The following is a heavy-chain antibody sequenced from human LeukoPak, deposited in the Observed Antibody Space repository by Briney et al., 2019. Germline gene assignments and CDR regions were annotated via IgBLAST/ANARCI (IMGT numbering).Heavy chain of an antibody. CDR2: IYYSGST. CDR1: GGSISSYC. Sequence: SETLSLTCTVSGGSISSYCWSWIRQPPGKGLEWIGYIYYSGSTNYNPSLKSRVTISVDTSKNQFSLKLSSVTAADTAVYYCARVNSYYDILTGYYKPAYYYYGMDVWGKGTTVTVSS. CDR3: ARVNSYYDILTGYYKPAYYYYGMDV. V-gene: IGHV4-59*01. D-gene: IGHD3-9*01. J-gene: IGHJ6*04.